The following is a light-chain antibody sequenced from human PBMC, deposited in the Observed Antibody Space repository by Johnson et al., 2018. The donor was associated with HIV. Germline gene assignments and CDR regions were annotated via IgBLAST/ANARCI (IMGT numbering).Light chain of an antibody. CDR3: GKWDSSLSTYV. CDR2: DDI. J-gene: IGLJ1*01. V-gene: IGLV1-51*01. Sequence: QSVLTQPPSVSAAPGQKVTISCSGSSSNIGNNYVSWYQHLPGTAPRLLIYDDIKRPSGIPDRFSGSKSGTSATLGITGLQTGDEADYYCGKWDSSLSTYVFGSGTKVTVL. CDR1: SSNIGNNY.